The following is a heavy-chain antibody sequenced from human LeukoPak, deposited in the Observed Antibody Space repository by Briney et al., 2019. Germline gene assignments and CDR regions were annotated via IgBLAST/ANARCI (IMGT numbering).Heavy chain of an antibody. CDR3: IVVVEPPDSDGFDV. Sequence: GGSLRLSCAASGFTFGNSWVHWVRQAPGKGLVWVSLINADGSTTSYADSVKGRFTISRDNARNTLSLEMNSLAIEDTAVYYCIVVVEPPDSDGFDVWGQGTMITVSS. D-gene: IGHD1-14*01. J-gene: IGHJ3*01. CDR1: GFTFGNSW. V-gene: IGHV3-74*01. CDR2: INADGSTT.